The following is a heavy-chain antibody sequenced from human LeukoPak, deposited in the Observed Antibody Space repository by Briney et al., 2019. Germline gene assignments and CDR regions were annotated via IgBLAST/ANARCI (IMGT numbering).Heavy chain of an antibody. CDR2: INPSGGST. CDR3: VGSTITMVRGVSNNNYGMDV. D-gene: IGHD3-10*01. J-gene: IGHJ6*04. V-gene: IGHV1-46*01. CDR1: GYTFTSYY. Sequence: GASVKVSCKASGYTFTSYYMHWVRQAPGQGLEWIGIINPSGGSTSYAQKFQGRVTMTRDTSTSTVYMELSSLRSEDTAVYYCVGSTITMVRGVSNNNYGMDVWGKGTTVTVSS.